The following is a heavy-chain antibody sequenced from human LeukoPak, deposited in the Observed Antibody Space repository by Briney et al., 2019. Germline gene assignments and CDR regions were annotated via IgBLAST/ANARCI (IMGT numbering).Heavy chain of an antibody. V-gene: IGHV3-23*01. CDR1: GFTFSSYA. CDR3: AKVDVVVTAISGFDY. Sequence: PGGSLRLSCAASGFTFSSYAMSWVRQAPGKGLEWVSAISGSGGSTYCADSVKGRFTISRDNSKNTLYLQMNSLRAEDTAVYYCAKVDVVVTAISGFDYWGQGTLVTVSS. D-gene: IGHD2-21*02. CDR2: ISGSGGST. J-gene: IGHJ4*02.